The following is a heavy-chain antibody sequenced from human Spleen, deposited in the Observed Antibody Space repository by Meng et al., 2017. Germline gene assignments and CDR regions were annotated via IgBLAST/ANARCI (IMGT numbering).Heavy chain of an antibody. CDR1: GFTFSTYS. Sequence: GESLKISCKDSGFTFSTYSMNWVRQAPGKGLEWVSSISSSSSFIYYADSVKGRFTISRDNSKNTLYLQMNSLRAEDTAVYYCARVSAYSYGYAFDYCGQGTLVTGYS. CDR2: ISSSSSFI. J-gene: IGHJ4*02. V-gene: IGHV3-21*04. CDR3: ARVSAYSYGYAFDY. D-gene: IGHD5-18*01.